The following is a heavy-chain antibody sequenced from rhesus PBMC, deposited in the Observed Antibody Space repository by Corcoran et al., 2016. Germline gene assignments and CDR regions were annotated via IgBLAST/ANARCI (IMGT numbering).Heavy chain of an antibody. V-gene: IGHV3-132*01. CDR1: EFTFSSYD. J-gene: IGHJ6*01. CDR3: ARWRGGLDS. Sequence: VEQLVESGGGLVQPGASLRLSGAASEFTFSSYDRPGVRQAPGKGLEWVSAISIGGVTYYPDSVKGRFTISRDNAKNSLYLQMNSLRAEDTAVYYCARWRGGLDSWGQGVVVTVSS. CDR2: ISIGGVT.